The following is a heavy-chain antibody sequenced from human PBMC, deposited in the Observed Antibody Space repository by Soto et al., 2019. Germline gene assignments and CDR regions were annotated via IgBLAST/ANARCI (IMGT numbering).Heavy chain of an antibody. D-gene: IGHD1-26*01. CDR1: GGTFSSYA. CDR3: ASSGSYRHYYGMDV. J-gene: IGHJ6*02. CDR2: IIPIFGTA. V-gene: IGHV1-69*01. Sequence: QVQLVQSGAEVKKPGSSVKVSCKASGGTFSSYAISWVRQAPGQGLEWMGGIIPIFGTANYEQKFQGRVTIPADESTSTAYMGLSSLRSEDTAVYYCASSGSYRHYYGMDVWGQGTTVTVSS.